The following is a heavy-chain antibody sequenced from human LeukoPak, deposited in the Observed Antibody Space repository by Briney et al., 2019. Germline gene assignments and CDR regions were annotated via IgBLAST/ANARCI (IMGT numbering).Heavy chain of an antibody. J-gene: IGHJ4*02. CDR3: AREGAPAAGTHY. V-gene: IGHV1-69*04. Sequence: GCAVKVSCQASGGTFSSYAISWVGQPAGRGGEGMGRISHFLDIASYAHKVQGRVPITAEKSTSTAYIELSSLRSEDTAVYYCAREGAPAAGTHYWAQETLVRV. CDR2: ISHFLDIA. CDR1: GGTFSSYA. D-gene: IGHD6-13*01.